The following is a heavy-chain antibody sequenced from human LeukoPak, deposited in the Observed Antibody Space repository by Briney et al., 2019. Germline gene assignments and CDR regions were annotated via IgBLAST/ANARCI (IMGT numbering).Heavy chain of an antibody. CDR1: GGSFSGYY. CDR2: INHSGST. V-gene: IGHV4-34*01. J-gene: IGHJ4*02. D-gene: IGHD6-13*01. Sequence: SETLSLTCAVYGGSFSGYYWSWIRHPPGKGLEWIGEINHSGSTNYNPSLKSRVTISVDTSKNQFSLKLSSVTAADTAVYYCARVAAASLLDYWGQGTLVTVSS. CDR3: ARVAAASLLDY.